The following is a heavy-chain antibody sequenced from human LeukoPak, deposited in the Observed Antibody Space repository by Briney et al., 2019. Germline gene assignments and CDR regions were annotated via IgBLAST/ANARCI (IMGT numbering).Heavy chain of an antibody. CDR1: GGSISSSSYS. D-gene: IGHD5-18*01. CDR3: AARPRRQLWLMWGPIFDY. V-gene: IGHV4-39*01. Sequence: KPSETLSLTCTVSGGSISSSSYSWGWIRQPPGKGLEWIGSIYYSGSTYYNPSLKSRVTISVDTSKNQFSLKLSSVTAADTAVYYCAARPRRQLWLMWGPIFDYWGQGTLVTVSS. J-gene: IGHJ4*02. CDR2: IYYSGST.